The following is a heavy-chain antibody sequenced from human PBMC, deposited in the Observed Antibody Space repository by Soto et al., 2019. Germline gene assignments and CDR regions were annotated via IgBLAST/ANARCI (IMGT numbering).Heavy chain of an antibody. CDR3: ARGRGGIAARPPAEYFQH. J-gene: IGHJ1*01. D-gene: IGHD6-6*01. CDR1: GGSFSGYY. Sequence: QVQLQQWGAGLLKPSETLSLTCAVYGGSFSGYYWSWIRQPPGKGLEWIGEFNHSGSTNYNPSLKRRVTIPVDTSKTQCPMKLSSVTAADTAVYYCARGRGGIAARPPAEYFQHWGQGTLVTVSS. V-gene: IGHV4-34*01. CDR2: FNHSGST.